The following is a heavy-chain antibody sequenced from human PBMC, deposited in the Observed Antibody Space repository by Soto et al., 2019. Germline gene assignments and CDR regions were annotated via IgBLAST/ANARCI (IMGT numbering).Heavy chain of an antibody. V-gene: IGHV1-69*01. J-gene: IGHJ6*02. CDR2: IIPIFGTA. Sequence: QVQLVQSGAEVKKPGSSVKVSCKASGGTFSSYAISWVRQAPGQGLEWMGGIIPIFGTANYAQKFQGRVTITAAESTSTAYMELSSLRSEDTAVYYCARDNIVVVPAAPDYYYYYGMDVWGQGTTVTVSS. D-gene: IGHD2-2*01. CDR3: ARDNIVVVPAAPDYYYYYGMDV. CDR1: GGTFSSYA.